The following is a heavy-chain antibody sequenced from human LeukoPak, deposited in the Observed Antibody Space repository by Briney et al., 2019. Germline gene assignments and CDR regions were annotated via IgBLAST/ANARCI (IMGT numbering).Heavy chain of an antibody. V-gene: IGHV3-48*03. CDR1: GFTFSSYE. CDR3: AKAGPVVRGFIGYY. Sequence: GGSLRLSCAASGFTFSSYEMNWVRQAPGKGLEWVSYISSSGSTIYYADSVKGRFTISRDNSKNTLYLQLNSVRAEDTAIYYCAKAGPVVRGFIGYYWGQGTLVTVSS. J-gene: IGHJ4*02. D-gene: IGHD3-10*01. CDR2: ISSSGSTI.